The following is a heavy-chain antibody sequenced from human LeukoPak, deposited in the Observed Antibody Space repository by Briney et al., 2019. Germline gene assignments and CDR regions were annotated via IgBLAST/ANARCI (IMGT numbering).Heavy chain of an antibody. Sequence: SVKVSCKACGGTFSSYAISWVRQAPGQGLEWMGGIIPIFGTANYAQKFQGRVTITTDESTSTAYMELSSLRSEDTAVYYCAREPQLAAAAIDAFDIWGQGTMVTVSS. D-gene: IGHD6-13*01. CDR3: AREPQLAAAAIDAFDI. CDR2: IIPIFGTA. V-gene: IGHV1-69*05. J-gene: IGHJ3*02. CDR1: GGTFSSYA.